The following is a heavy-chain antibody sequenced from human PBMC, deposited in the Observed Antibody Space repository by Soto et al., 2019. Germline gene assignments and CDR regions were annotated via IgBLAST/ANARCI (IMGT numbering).Heavy chain of an antibody. J-gene: IGHJ2*01. D-gene: IGHD2-2*01. CDR1: GFTFINYA. CDR2: ISGGGDRA. Sequence: EVQLLESGGGLVQPGGSLRLSCVGSGFTFINYAMNWVRQTPGKGLEWVSTISGGGDRAFDADTVKGRFTISRDNSKNTVNLQMNRLRADDTAVYYCARKVLGSTSRPDWWYFELWGRGTLVTVSS. V-gene: IGHV3-23*01. CDR3: ARKVLGSTSRPDWWYFEL.